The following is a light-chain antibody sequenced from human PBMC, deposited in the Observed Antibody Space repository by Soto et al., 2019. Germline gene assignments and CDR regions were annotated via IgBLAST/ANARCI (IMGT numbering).Light chain of an antibody. Sequence: DIQMTQSPSSLSASVGDRVTITWRASQSITNYLNWYQQKPGKAPKLLFSGASNLQSGVPSGFSGSGFGTDFTLTISSLQPEDFATYFCQQTFLSPPTFGQGTKVEIK. CDR2: GAS. V-gene: IGKV1-39*01. J-gene: IGKJ1*01. CDR1: QSITNY. CDR3: QQTFLSPPT.